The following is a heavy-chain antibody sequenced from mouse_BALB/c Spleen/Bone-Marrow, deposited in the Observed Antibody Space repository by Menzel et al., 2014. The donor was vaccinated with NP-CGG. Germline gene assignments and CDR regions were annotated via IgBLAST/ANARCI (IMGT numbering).Heavy chain of an antibody. CDR1: GFTFSSYT. V-gene: IGHV5-6-4*01. Sequence: EVKLEESGGGLVKPGGSLKLSCAASGFTFSSYTMSWVRQTPEKRLEWVATISSGGSYTYYPDSVKGRFTISRDNAKNTLYLQMSSLKSEGTAMYYCTRDAMDYWCQGTSVTVSS. J-gene: IGHJ4*01. CDR2: ISSGGSYT. CDR3: TRDAMDY.